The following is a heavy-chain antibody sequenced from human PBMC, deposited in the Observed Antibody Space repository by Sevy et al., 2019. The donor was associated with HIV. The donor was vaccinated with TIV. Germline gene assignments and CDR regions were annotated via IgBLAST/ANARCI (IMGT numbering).Heavy chain of an antibody. D-gene: IGHD6-19*01. J-gene: IGHJ4*02. V-gene: IGHV1-2*02. CDR1: GYTFTGYY. CDR2: INPNSGGT. CDR3: ARGKGIAVAGRSYYFDY. Sequence: ASVKVSCKASGYTFTGYYMHWVRQAPGQGLEWMGWINPNSGGTNYAQKFQGRVTMTRDTSISTAYMGLGRLRSDDTAVYYCARGKGIAVAGRSYYFDYWGQGTLVTVSS.